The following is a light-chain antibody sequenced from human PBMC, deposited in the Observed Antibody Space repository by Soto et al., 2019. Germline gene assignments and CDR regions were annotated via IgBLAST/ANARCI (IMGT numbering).Light chain of an antibody. CDR1: QSVGSS. J-gene: IGKJ1*01. CDR2: DAS. Sequence: ELVLTQSPATLSLSPREKNTISCRTRQSVGSSLAWYQQAPGQAPRLLISDASNRATGIPPRFSGSRSGTDFTLTISSLEPEDFAVYYCQQRSNWPTSWTFGQGTKV. CDR3: QQRSNWPTSWT. V-gene: IGKV3-11*01.